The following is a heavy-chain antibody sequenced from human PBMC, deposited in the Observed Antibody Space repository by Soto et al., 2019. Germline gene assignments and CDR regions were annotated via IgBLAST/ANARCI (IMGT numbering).Heavy chain of an antibody. CDR2: INAGNGNT. V-gene: IGHV1-3*01. CDR3: ARDMGFGLSDY. D-gene: IGHD3-10*01. CDR1: GYTFTSYA. J-gene: IGHJ4*02. Sequence: QVQLVQSGAEVKKPGASVKVSCKASGYTFTSYAMYWVRQAPGQRLEWMGWINAGNGNTKYSQKFQGRVTITRDTSASTAYMELSSLRYEDTALYYCARDMGFGLSDYWGQGTLVTVSS.